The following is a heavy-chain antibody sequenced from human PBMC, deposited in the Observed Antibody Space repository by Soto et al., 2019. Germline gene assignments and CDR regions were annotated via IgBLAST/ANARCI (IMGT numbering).Heavy chain of an antibody. Sequence: EVQLVESGGRLVKPGGSLRLSCAASGFALSTYSIGWVRQAPGKGLEWVSFTFNFDGSLYYADSVKGRFAISRDNAKKSVYLQMNGLRAEDTAVYYCAREEGYCGGGSCFRRAFELWGQGTVVTVSS. CDR3: AREEGYCGGGSCFRRAFEL. CDR2: TFNFDGSL. V-gene: IGHV3-21*01. CDR1: GFALSTYS. J-gene: IGHJ3*01. D-gene: IGHD2-15*01.